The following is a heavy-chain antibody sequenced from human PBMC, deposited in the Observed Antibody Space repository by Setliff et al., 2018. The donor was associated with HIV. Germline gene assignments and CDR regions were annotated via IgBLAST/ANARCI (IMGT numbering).Heavy chain of an antibody. CDR2: IIPIFGTP. D-gene: IGHD2-15*01. CDR1: GDTFNSHA. J-gene: IGHJ6*04. V-gene: IGHV1-69*13. Sequence: SVKVSCKASGDTFNSHAISWVRQAPGQGLEWMGGIIPIFGTPNYAQKFKGRLTITADESTSPVYMELSSLRSEDTAVYYCARDSRDIVVVIAPEPEPYYYYGMDVWGEGTTVTVSS. CDR3: ARDSRDIVVVIAPEPEPYYYYGMDV.